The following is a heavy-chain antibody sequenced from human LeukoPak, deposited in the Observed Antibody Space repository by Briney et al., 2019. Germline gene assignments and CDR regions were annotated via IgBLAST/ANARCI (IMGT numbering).Heavy chain of an antibody. Sequence: PGGSLRLSCAASGFTFSSYGMHWVRQAPGKGLEWVAVISYDGSNKYYADSVKGRFTISRDNSKNTLYLQMNSLRAEDTAVYYCAKGSRPCSGGSCYSAWGQGTLVTVSS. V-gene: IGHV3-30*18. J-gene: IGHJ5*02. D-gene: IGHD2-15*01. CDR1: GFTFSSYG. CDR3: AKGSRPCSGGSCYSA. CDR2: ISYDGSNK.